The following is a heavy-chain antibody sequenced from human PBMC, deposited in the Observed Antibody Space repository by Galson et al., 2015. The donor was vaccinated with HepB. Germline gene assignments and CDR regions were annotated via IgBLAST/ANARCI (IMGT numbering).Heavy chain of an antibody. J-gene: IGHJ3*02. V-gene: IGHV3-15*07. D-gene: IGHD4-17*01. CDR3: TTDTPNDYGDYDAFDI. CDR1: GFTFSNAW. Sequence: LRLSCAASGFTFSNAWMNWVRQAPGKGLEWVGRIKSKTDGGTTDYAAPVKGRFTISRDDSKNTLYLQMNSLKTEDTAVYYCTTDTPNDYGDYDAFDIWGQGTMVTVSS. CDR2: IKSKTDGGTT.